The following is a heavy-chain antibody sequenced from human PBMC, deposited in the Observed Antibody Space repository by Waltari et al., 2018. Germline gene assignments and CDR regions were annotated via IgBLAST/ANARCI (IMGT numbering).Heavy chain of an antibody. Sequence: EVQLLESGGGLVQPGGSLRLSCAASGFTFSSHAMSWVRQAPGKGLEWVSTISASDGSTYYAASVKGRFTISTDSSRNMLYLQMSRLRAEDTAIYYCASLRLTVTTLAYWGQGTLVTVSS. CDR2: ISASDGST. D-gene: IGHD4-17*01. CDR1: GFTFSSHA. V-gene: IGHV3-23*01. CDR3: ASLRLTVTTLAY. J-gene: IGHJ4*02.